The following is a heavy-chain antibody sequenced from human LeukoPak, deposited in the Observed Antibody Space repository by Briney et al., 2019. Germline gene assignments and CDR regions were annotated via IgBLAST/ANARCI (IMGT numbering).Heavy chain of an antibody. Sequence: GGSLRLSCAASGFTFSNYAMHWVRQAPGKGLEWVGRIKSKTDGGTTDYAAPVKGRFTISRDDSKNTLYLQMNSLKTEDTAVYYCTTDPDPRDAFDIWGQGTMVTVSS. J-gene: IGHJ3*02. CDR2: IKSKTDGGTT. CDR3: TTDPDPRDAFDI. V-gene: IGHV3-15*01. CDR1: GFTFSNYA.